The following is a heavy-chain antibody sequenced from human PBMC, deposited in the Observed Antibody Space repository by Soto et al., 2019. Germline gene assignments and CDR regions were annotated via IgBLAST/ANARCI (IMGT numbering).Heavy chain of an antibody. V-gene: IGHV1-69*13. J-gene: IGHJ6*02. Sequence: SVKVSCKASGGTFSSYAISWVRQAPGQGLEWMGGIIPIFGTANYAQKFQGRVTITADESTSTAYMELSSLRSEDTAVYYCARLLIAAAGYYYYGMDVWGQGTTVTVSS. CDR1: GGTFSSYA. CDR3: ARLLIAAAGYYYYGMDV. D-gene: IGHD6-13*01. CDR2: IIPIFGTA.